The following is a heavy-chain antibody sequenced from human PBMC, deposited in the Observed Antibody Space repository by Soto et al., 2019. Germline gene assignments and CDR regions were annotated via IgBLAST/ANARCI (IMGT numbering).Heavy chain of an antibody. J-gene: IGHJ4*02. CDR1: GFTFGSYA. Sequence: PGGSLRLSCAASGFTFGSYAMTWVRQAPGKGLEWVSVISGSGGSTYYADSVKGRFTISRDNSKNTLHLQMNILRAEDTAVYYCAKGSGYPYFFDYWGQGTLVTVSS. CDR3: AKGSGYPYFFDY. CDR2: ISGSGGST. D-gene: IGHD5-12*01. V-gene: IGHV3-23*01.